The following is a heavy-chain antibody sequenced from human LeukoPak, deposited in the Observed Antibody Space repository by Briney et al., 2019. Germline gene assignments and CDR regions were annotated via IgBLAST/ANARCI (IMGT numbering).Heavy chain of an antibody. J-gene: IGHJ6*03. CDR1: GVTFSDSA. CDR3: ARGAGTIFGEYYYYIDV. V-gene: IGHV3-21*01. D-gene: IGHD3-3*01. CDR2: ISSSGSYI. Sequence: PGGSLRLSCAASGVTFSDSAMTWVRQVPVKGLEWVSSISSSGSYIYYADSVEGRFTISRDNAKSSLYLEMNSLSADDTAVYHCARGAGTIFGEYYYYIDVWGKGTAVTVSS.